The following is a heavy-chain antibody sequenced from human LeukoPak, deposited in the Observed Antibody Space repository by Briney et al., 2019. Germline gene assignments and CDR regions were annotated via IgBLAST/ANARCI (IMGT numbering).Heavy chain of an antibody. CDR1: GYTFSGYF. J-gene: IGHJ5*02. V-gene: IGHV1-2*06. D-gene: IGHD7-27*01. CDR3: ARDLSSTPNWELDH. CDR2: INPGSGDT. Sequence: ASVKVSCKASGYTFSGYFMHWLGQAPGQGLDWWGRINPGSGDTEFAQKFQGRVTMTRDTSISTAYMEVSGLTFDDTAIYYCARDLSSTPNWELDHWGQGTLVTVSS.